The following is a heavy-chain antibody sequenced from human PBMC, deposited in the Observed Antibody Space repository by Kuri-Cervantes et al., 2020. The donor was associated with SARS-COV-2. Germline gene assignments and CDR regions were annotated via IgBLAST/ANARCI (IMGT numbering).Heavy chain of an antibody. J-gene: IGHJ6*02. CDR3: ARDYQYYYGSGSYYLVYYYYGMDV. CDR1: GFTFSSYW. D-gene: IGHD3-10*01. CDR2: INSDGSST. Sequence: GESLKISGAASGFTFSSYWMHWVRQAPGKGLVWVSRINSDGSSTSYADSVKGRFTISRDNAKNTLYLQMNSLRAEDTAVYYCARDYQYYYGSGSYYLVYYYYGMDVGGQGTTVTVSS. V-gene: IGHV3-74*01.